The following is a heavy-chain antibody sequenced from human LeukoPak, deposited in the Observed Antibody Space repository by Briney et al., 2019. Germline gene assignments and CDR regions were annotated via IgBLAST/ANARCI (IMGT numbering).Heavy chain of an antibody. J-gene: IGHJ4*02. CDR2: INAYNGNT. CDR3: ARDQTVGEQLGTNPFDY. CDR1: GYTFTSNG. V-gene: IGHV1-18*01. D-gene: IGHD6-6*01. Sequence: ASVKVSCNASGYTFTSNGNSWVRQAPRQGLERMGRINAYNGNTNYAQKLQDRLTMTTETSTSKPYFEMRSLGTAANAAYYCARDQTVGEQLGTNPFDYGGQRSLVTASS.